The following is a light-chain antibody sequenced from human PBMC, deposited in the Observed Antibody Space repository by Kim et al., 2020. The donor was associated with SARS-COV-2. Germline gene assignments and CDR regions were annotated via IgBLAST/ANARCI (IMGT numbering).Light chain of an antibody. V-gene: IGLV2-14*04. CDR3: SSYTSSSTFDWV. J-gene: IGLJ3*02. Sequence: ITISCTGTSSDVGGYNYVSWYQQHPGKAPKLMIYDVSKRPSGVSNRFSGSKSGNTASLTISGLQAEDEADYYCSSYTSSSTFDWVFGGGTQLTVL. CDR2: DVS. CDR1: SSDVGGYNY.